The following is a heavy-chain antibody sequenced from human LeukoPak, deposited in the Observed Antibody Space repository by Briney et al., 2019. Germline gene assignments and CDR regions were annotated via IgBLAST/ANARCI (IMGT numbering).Heavy chain of an antibody. CDR3: ARVRDSSGYLDAFDI. V-gene: IGHV4-30-4*01. CDR2: IYYSGST. Sequence: PSETLSLTCTVSGGSISSGDYYWSWIRQPPGKGLEWIGYIYYSGSTYYNPSFKSRVTISVDTSKNQFSLKLSSVTAADTAVYYCARVRDSSGYLDAFDIWGQGTMVTVSS. J-gene: IGHJ3*02. CDR1: GGSISSGDYY. D-gene: IGHD3-22*01.